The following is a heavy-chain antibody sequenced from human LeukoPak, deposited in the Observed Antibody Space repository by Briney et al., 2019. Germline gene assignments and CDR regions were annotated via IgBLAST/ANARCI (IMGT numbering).Heavy chain of an antibody. Sequence: SETLSLTCTVSGGSISSYYWSWIRQPPGKGLEWIGYIYTSGSTNYNPSLKSRVTISVDTSKNQFSLKLSSVTAADTAVYYCAKPYYYDSRIDPWGQGILVTVSS. V-gene: IGHV4-4*09. CDR2: IYTSGST. CDR1: GGSISSYY. D-gene: IGHD3-22*01. CDR3: AKPYYYDSRIDP. J-gene: IGHJ5*02.